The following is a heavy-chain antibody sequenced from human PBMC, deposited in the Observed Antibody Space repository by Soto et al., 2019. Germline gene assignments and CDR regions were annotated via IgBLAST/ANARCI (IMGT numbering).Heavy chain of an antibody. Sequence: PSETLSLTCTVSGGSISSSSYYWGWIRQPPXKGLEWIGSIYYSGSTYYNPALKSRVTISVDTSKNQFSLKLSSVTAADTAVYYWARSQAYYDFGSGYRSYYDYGMDVWGQGTTVTVSS. J-gene: IGHJ6*02. D-gene: IGHD3-3*01. CDR1: GGSISSSSYY. V-gene: IGHV4-39*01. CDR2: IYYSGST. CDR3: ARSQAYYDFGSGYRSYYDYGMDV.